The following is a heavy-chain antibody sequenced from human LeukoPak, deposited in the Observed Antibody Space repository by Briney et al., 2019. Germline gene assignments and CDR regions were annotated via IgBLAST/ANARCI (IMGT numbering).Heavy chain of an antibody. CDR2: FSASDGSA. D-gene: IGHD6-13*01. V-gene: IGHV3-23*01. CDR1: GFTVSNYV. CDR3: AKARIASAGTGAFDV. Sequence: PGGSLRLSCAASGFTVSNYVMTWVRQAPGKGLEGVSAFSASDGSAQYAESVKGRFTISRDNSKSSLYLQMNSLRDEDTAVYYCAKARIASAGTGAFDVWGQGTMVTVSS. J-gene: IGHJ3*01.